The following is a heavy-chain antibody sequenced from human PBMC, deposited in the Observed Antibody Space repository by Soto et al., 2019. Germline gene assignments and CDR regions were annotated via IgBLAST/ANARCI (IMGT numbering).Heavy chain of an antibody. CDR1: GFAFHHYG. Sequence: GGSLRLSCTVSGFAFHHYGINWVRQAPGKGLEWVSLISKSDYTYYSDSVKGRFAISRDNAKSSVSLQMNTLRVEDTAVYYCAREDSIIIPAVSDFWGQGTLVTVS. V-gene: IGHV3-21*01. CDR2: ISKSDYT. J-gene: IGHJ4*02. CDR3: AREDSIIIPAVSDF. D-gene: IGHD2-2*01.